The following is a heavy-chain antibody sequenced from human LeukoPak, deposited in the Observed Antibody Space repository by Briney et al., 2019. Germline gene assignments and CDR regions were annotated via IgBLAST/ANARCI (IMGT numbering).Heavy chain of an antibody. CDR2: IWYDGSNK. D-gene: IGHD3-16*01. V-gene: IGHV3-33*01. Sequence: GGSLRLSCAASGFTFSSYGMHWVRQAPGKGLEWVAVIWYDGSNKYYADSVKGRFTISRDNSKNTLYLQMNSLRAEDTALYHCARGAHYDYVWGSRESPFDYWGQGTLVTVSS. J-gene: IGHJ4*02. CDR3: ARGAHYDYVWGSRESPFDY. CDR1: GFTFSSYG.